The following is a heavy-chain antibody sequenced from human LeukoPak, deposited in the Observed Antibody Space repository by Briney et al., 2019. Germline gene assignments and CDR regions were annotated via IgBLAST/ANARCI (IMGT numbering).Heavy chain of an antibody. V-gene: IGHV3-30*18. D-gene: IGHD2-15*01. Sequence: PWGSLRLSCAASGFTFSSYSMNWVRQAPGKGLEWVAVISYDGSNKYYADSVKGRFTISRDNSKNTLYLQMNSLRAEDTAVYYCAKSGLNRFDYWGQGTLITVSS. CDR2: ISYDGSNK. CDR1: GFTFSSYS. CDR3: AKSGLNRFDY. J-gene: IGHJ4*02.